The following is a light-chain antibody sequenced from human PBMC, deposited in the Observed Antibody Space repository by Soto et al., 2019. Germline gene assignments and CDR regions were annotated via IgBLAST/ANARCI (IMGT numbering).Light chain of an antibody. V-gene: IGLV2-11*01. Sequence: QSALTQPASVSGSPGQSITISCTGTTNDVGGYNYVSWYQQHPGKAPKLLIFDVSQRPSGVPDRFSGSKSGNTASLTISGLQADDEAGYYCCSYGGSYTWVFGGGTKLTVL. CDR2: DVS. J-gene: IGLJ3*02. CDR1: TNDVGGYNY. CDR3: CSYGGSYTWV.